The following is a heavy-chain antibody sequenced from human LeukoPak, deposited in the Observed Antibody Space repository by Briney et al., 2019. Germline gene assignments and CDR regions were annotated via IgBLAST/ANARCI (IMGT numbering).Heavy chain of an antibody. V-gene: IGHV3-30*03. CDR1: GFTFSSYG. D-gene: IGHD1-1*01. J-gene: IGHJ5*02. Sequence: PGGSLRLSCAASGFTFSSYGMHWVRQAPGKGLEWVAVISYDGSNKYYADSVKGRFTISRDNSKNTLYLQMNSLRAEDTAVYYCASGRLERRRENWFDPWGQGTLVTVSS. CDR3: ASGRLERRRENWFDP. CDR2: ISYDGSNK.